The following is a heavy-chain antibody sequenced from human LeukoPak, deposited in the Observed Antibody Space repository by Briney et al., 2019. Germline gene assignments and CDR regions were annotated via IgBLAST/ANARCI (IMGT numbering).Heavy chain of an antibody. CDR1: GGSISSSSYY. V-gene: IGHV4-39*01. Sequence: SETLSLTCTVSGGSISSSSYYWGWIRQPPGRGLEWIGSIYYSGSTYYNPSLKSRVTISVDTSKNQFSLKLSSVTAADTAVYYCARRDMGANPGGFDYWGQGTLVTVSS. CDR2: IYYSGST. D-gene: IGHD1-26*01. CDR3: ARRDMGANPGGFDY. J-gene: IGHJ4*02.